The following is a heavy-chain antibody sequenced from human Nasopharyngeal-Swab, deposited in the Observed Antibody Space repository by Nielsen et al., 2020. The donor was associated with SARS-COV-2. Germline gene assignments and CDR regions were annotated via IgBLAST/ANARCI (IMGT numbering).Heavy chain of an antibody. D-gene: IGHD3-22*01. Sequence: WIRQPPGKGLEWIGYIYYSGSTFYNPSLKSRVAISVDTSKNQFSLNVSSVTAADTAVYYCARALRGRPVVIGRYFDFWGQGTLVTVSS. CDR2: IYYSGST. V-gene: IGHV4-31*02. J-gene: IGHJ4*02. CDR3: ARALRGRPVVIGRYFDF.